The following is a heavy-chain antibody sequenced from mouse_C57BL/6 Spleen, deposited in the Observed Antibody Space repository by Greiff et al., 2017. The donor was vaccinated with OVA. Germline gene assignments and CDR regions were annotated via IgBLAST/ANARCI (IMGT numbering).Heavy chain of an antibody. CDR3: ASCYYGSSYPAMDY. V-gene: IGHV1-26*01. Sequence: EVQLQQSGPELVKPGASVKISCKASGYTFTDYYMNWVKQSHGQSLEWIGDINPNNGGTSYNQKFKGKATLTVDKSSSTAYMELRSLTSEDSAVYYCASCYYGSSYPAMDYWGQGTSVTVSS. D-gene: IGHD1-1*01. CDR2: INPNNGGT. J-gene: IGHJ4*01. CDR1: GYTFTDYY.